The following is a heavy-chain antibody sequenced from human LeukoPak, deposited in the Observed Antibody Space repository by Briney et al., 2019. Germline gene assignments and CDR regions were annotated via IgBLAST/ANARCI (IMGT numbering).Heavy chain of an antibody. CDR3: ARVPAYYDSSGYSNDDWYFDL. CDR2: ISSSSSYI. Sequence: GGSLRLSCAASGFTFSSYSMSWGRRAPGEGLEWVSSISSSSSYIYYADSVKGQFTISRDNSKNTLYLQMNSLRAEDTAEYYCARVPAYYDSSGYSNDDWYFDLWGRGTLVTVSS. CDR1: GFTFSSYS. J-gene: IGHJ2*01. D-gene: IGHD3-22*01. V-gene: IGHV3-21*01.